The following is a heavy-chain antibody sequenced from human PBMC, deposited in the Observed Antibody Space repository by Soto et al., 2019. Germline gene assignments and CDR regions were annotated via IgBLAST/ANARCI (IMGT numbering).Heavy chain of an antibody. V-gene: IGHV3-7*01. J-gene: IGHJ4*02. D-gene: IGHD6-19*01. CDR2: INQDGTEK. Sequence: EVHLVESGGGLVQPGGSLRLSCAASGFAFDTYWMTWVRQAPGEGLEWVANINQDGTEKYYVDSVKGRFTLSRDNAKNTVYLQMNSLRDHDTAVYYCLRGGSVGGRFIYWGQGTLVTVSS. CDR1: GFAFDTYW. CDR3: LRGGSVGGRFIY.